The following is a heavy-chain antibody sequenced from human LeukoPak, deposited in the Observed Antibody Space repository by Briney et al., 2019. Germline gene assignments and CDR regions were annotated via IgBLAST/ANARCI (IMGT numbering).Heavy chain of an antibody. V-gene: IGHV5-51*01. D-gene: IGHD3-10*01. Sequence: GESLKISCKGSGYSFSNYWIGWVRQMPGKGLEWMGIIYPGDSDTRYSPSFQGQVTISADKSITTAYLQWSSLKASDTAMYYCARLRDYYASGSLDYWGQGTLVTVSS. CDR3: ARLRDYYASGSLDY. CDR2: IYPGDSDT. J-gene: IGHJ4*02. CDR1: GYSFSNYW.